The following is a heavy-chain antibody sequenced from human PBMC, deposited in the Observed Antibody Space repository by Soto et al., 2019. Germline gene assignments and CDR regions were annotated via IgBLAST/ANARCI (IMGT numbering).Heavy chain of an antibody. CDR1: GYTFTSYD. Sequence: QVQLVQSGAGVKKPGASVKVSCKASGYTFTSYDINWVRQATGQGLEWMGWMNPNSGNTGYAQKFQGRVTMTRNTSISTAYMELSSLRSEDTAVYYCARHRSGIQLRYYYYGMDVWGQGTTVTVSS. D-gene: IGHD5-18*01. J-gene: IGHJ6*02. CDR2: MNPNSGNT. V-gene: IGHV1-8*01. CDR3: ARHRSGIQLRYYYYGMDV.